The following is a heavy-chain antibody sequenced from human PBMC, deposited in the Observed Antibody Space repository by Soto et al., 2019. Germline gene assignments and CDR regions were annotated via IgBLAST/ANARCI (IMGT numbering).Heavy chain of an antibody. CDR3: ARGWKVAGDAFDI. Sequence: GESLKISCKGSGYNFAVYWIGWVRQMPGKGLEWMGMIYPGDSDTRYSPSFQGQVTISVDRSISTAYLQWSSLKASDTAMYYCARGWKVAGDAFDIWGQGTMVTVSS. V-gene: IGHV5-51*01. D-gene: IGHD1-1*01. CDR1: GYNFAVYW. J-gene: IGHJ3*02. CDR2: IYPGDSDT.